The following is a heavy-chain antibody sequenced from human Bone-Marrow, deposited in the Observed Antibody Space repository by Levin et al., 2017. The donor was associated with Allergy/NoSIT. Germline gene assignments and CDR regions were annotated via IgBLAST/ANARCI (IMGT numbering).Heavy chain of an antibody. V-gene: IGHV3-33*01. D-gene: IGHD3-10*01. CDR2: IWYRGSKE. CDR3: TRRGWFGELDDGFDI. CDR1: GFTFSSYG. J-gene: IGHJ3*02. Sequence: GGSLRLSCAASGFTFSSYGLHWVRQAPGKGLEWVAGIWYRGSKEYYADSVKGRFTISRDNSKNTLNLQMSSPRGEDTAVYYCTRRGWFGELDDGFDIWGQGTMVTVS.